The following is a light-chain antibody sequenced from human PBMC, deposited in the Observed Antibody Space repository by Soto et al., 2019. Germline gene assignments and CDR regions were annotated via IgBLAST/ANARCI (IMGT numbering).Light chain of an antibody. J-gene: IGKJ3*01. CDR3: QQYNAYPYS. V-gene: IGKV1-5*01. Sequence: DMQMTQSPSTLSASAGDRVTITCRATEKISSFLAWYQQKPGKAPKLLISDASDLESGVPSRFSGSGAGTEFTLTINNLQPDDFATYYCQQYNAYPYSFGPGTK. CDR2: DAS. CDR1: EKISSF.